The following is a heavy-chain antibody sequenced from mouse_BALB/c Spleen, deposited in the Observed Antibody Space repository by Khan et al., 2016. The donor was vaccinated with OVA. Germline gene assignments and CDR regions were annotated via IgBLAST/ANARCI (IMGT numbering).Heavy chain of an antibody. CDR2: INPTSGYT. J-gene: IGHJ2*01. Sequence: VQLQQSGAELVKPGASVKMSCKASGYTFTSYWMHWIKQRPGQGLEWIGYINPTSGYTDYNQTFKDKATLTADKSSSTAYMQLSSLTSDDSAVYYCARDRMDYWGQGTALTVSS. CDR1: GYTFTSYW. D-gene: IGHD2-14*01. V-gene: IGHV1-7*01. CDR3: ARDRMDY.